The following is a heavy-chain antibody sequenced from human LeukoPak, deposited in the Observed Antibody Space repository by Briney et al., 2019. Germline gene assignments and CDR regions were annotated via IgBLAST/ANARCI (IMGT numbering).Heavy chain of an antibody. D-gene: IGHD3-3*01. Sequence: PSETLSLTCTVSGGSISSYYWSWIRQPAGKGLEWIGRIYTSGGTNYNPSLKSRVTMSVDTSKNQFSLKLSSVTAADTAVYYCARVHDFWSGYSMDVWGKGTTVTVSS. J-gene: IGHJ6*03. CDR1: GGSISSYY. V-gene: IGHV4-4*07. CDR2: IYTSGGT. CDR3: ARVHDFWSGYSMDV.